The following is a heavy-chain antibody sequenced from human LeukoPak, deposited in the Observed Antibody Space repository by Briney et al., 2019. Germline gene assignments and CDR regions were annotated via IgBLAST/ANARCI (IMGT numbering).Heavy chain of an antibody. CDR1: GGSISSYY. CDR3: ARGPDAFDI. CDR2: IYYSGST. V-gene: IGHV4-59*01. Sequence: SETLSLTCTVSGGSISSYYWSWIRQPPGKGLEWIGYIYYSGSTNYNPSLKSRVTISVDTSKNQFSLKLSSVTAADTAVYYCARGPDAFDIWGQGTMVTVSS. J-gene: IGHJ3*02.